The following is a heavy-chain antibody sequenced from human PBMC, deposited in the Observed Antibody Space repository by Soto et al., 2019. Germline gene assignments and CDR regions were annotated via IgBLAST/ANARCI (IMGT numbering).Heavy chain of an antibody. D-gene: IGHD6-13*01. CDR3: ARGGHIAAAGFRPYYYYGMDV. J-gene: IGHJ6*02. Sequence: GGSLRLSCAASGFTFSSYAMSWVRQAPGKGLEWVSAISGSGGSTYYADSVKGRFTISRGNSKNTLYLQMNSLRAEDTAVYYCARGGHIAAAGFRPYYYYGMDVWGQGTTVTVSS. CDR2: ISGSGGST. CDR1: GFTFSSYA. V-gene: IGHV3-23*01.